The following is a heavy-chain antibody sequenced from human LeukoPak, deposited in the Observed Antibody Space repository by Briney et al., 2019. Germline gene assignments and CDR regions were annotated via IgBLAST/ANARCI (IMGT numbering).Heavy chain of an antibody. Sequence: GASVKVSCKASGYTFTSYGISWVRQAPGQGLEWMGWISAYNGNTNYAQKLQGRVTMTTDTSTSTAYMELRSLRSDDTAVYYCARGRLKWRRLGELSLNYWGQGTLVTVSS. CDR2: ISAYNGNT. J-gene: IGHJ4*02. V-gene: IGHV1-18*01. CDR3: ARGRLKWRRLGELSLNY. CDR1: GYTFTSYG. D-gene: IGHD3-16*02.